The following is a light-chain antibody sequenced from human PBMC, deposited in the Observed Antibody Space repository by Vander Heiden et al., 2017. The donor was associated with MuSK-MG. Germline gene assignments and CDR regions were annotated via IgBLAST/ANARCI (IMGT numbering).Light chain of an antibody. CDR1: SSDVGGYNY. V-gene: IGLV2-11*01. Sequence: QSALTQPRSVSGSPGQSVTISCTGTSSDVGGYNYVSWYQQPPGNAPNLMIYDVSKRPSGVPDRFSGSKSGNTASLTISGLQAEDEADYYCCSYAGSYIHVFGTGTKVTVL. CDR2: DVS. J-gene: IGLJ1*01. CDR3: CSYAGSYIHV.